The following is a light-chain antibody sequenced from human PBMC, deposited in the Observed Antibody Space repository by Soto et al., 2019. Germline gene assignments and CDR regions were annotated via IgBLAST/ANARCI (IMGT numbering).Light chain of an antibody. Sequence: QSVLSQPPSASGTPGQRVTISCSGSSSNIGSNTVSWYQQFPGTAPKLLIYFNIQRPSGVPDRFSGSKSGTSASLAISGLQSEDEADYYSAAWNDSLNGYGFAHASKVTV. V-gene: IGLV1-44*01. CDR1: SSNIGSNT. CDR2: FNI. J-gene: IGLJ1*01. CDR3: AAWNDSLNGYG.